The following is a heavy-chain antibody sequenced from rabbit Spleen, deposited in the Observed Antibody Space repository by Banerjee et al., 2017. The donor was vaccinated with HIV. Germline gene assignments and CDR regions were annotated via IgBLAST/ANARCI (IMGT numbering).Heavy chain of an antibody. CDR2: IYAGSSGST. D-gene: IGHD1-1*01. Sequence: EESGGGLVQPEGSLTLTCTASGFDFSSGYWICWVRQAPGKGLEWIACIYAGSSGSTYYASWAKGRFTISKTSSTVDLKMTSLTAADTATYFCAREEGSAYLFNLWGQGTLVTVS. J-gene: IGHJ4*01. CDR1: GFDFSSGYW. CDR3: AREEGSAYLFNL. V-gene: IGHV1S45*01.